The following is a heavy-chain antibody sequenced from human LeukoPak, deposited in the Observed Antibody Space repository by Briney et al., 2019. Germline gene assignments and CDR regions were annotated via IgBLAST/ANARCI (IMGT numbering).Heavy chain of an antibody. CDR3: ARDTHGGTEDYYYYYCMDV. CDR2: IYYSGST. V-gene: IGHV4-59*01. J-gene: IGHJ6*03. Sequence: PSETLSLTCTVSGGSISSYYWSWIRQPPGKGLEWIGYIYYSGSTNYNPSLKSRVTISVDTSKNQFSLKLSSVTAADTAVYYCARDTHGGTEDYYYYYCMDVWGKGTTVTISS. CDR1: GGSISSYY. D-gene: IGHD4-23*01.